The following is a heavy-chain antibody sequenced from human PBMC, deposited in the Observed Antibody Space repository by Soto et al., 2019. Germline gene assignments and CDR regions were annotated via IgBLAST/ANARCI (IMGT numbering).Heavy chain of an antibody. Sequence: GASVKVSCKTSGGTFSTYSIVWVRQSPGEGLEWMGGIIPIFGTANYAQKFQYRVTITADKSTNTAFMELSSLKSEDTAMYYCASSSGNNYGVGTNYYFDYWGQGTLVTVSS. CDR2: IIPIFGTA. CDR1: GGTFSTYS. J-gene: IGHJ4*02. V-gene: IGHV1-69*06. D-gene: IGHD1-26*01. CDR3: ASSSGNNYGVGTNYYFDY.